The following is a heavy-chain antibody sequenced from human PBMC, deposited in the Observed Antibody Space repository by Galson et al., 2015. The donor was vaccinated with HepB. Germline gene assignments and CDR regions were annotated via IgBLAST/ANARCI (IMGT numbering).Heavy chain of an antibody. CDR3: ARDSGSGWYGPPDY. CDR2: ISAYNGNT. Sequence: SVKVSCKASGYTFTSYGISWVRQAPGQGLEWMGWISAYNGNTNYAQKLQGRVTMTTDTSTSTAYMELSSLRSEDTAVYYCARDSGSGWYGPPDYWGQGTLVTVSS. CDR1: GYTFTSYG. D-gene: IGHD6-19*01. J-gene: IGHJ4*02. V-gene: IGHV1-18*01.